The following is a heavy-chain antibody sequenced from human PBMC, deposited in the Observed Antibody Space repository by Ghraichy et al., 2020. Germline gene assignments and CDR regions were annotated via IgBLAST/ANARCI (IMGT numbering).Heavy chain of an antibody. V-gene: IGHV3-23*01. CDR3: AKDHNSYGSFDY. Sequence: VGSLRLSCAASGFTFSSYAMSWVRQAPGKGLEWVSAISGSGGSTYYADSVKGRFTISRDNSKNTLYLQMNSLRAEDTAVYYCAKDHNSYGSFDYWGQGTLVSVSP. J-gene: IGHJ4*02. CDR2: ISGSGGST. D-gene: IGHD5-18*01. CDR1: GFTFSSYA.